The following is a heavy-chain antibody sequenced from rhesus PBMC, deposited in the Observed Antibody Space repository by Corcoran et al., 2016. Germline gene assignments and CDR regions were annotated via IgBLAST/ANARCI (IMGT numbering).Heavy chain of an antibody. CDR1: GGSISGGYD. D-gene: IGHD6-25*01. CDR2: IYGSSGST. CDR3: GSGSWNGVLDS. V-gene: IGHV4-76*01. J-gene: IGHJ6*01. Sequence: QVQLQESGPGVVKPSETLSLTCAVSGGSISGGYDWSWIRQPPGKGREWIGYIYGSSGSTNYNPSLKNRVTISKDASKNEFSLELSSVTAADTAVYYCGSGSWNGVLDSWGQGVVVTVSS.